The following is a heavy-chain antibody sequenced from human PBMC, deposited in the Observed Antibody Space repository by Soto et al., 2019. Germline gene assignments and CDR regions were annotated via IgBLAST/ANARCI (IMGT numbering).Heavy chain of an antibody. D-gene: IGHD2-21*01. CDR2: IYYNGYT. CDR3: TIHPPIASFENGLYV. Sequence: SETLSLTCSVSGGSISGYYWSWIRQPPGKGLEWIGYIYYNGYTIYSPSLNSRVTISVDTSKNQFPLKLTSVTAADTAMYYCTIHPPIASFENGLYVWGQGTTVPVSS. V-gene: IGHV4-59*08. CDR1: GGSISGYY. J-gene: IGHJ6*02.